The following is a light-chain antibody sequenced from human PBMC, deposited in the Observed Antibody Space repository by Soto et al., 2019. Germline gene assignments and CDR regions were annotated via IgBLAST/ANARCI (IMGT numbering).Light chain of an antibody. V-gene: IGLV1-47*01. CDR2: RNS. CDR3: AAWDNSLTGYV. Sequence: QSALTQPPSASGTPGQRVTISCSGSSSNIGSNYVYWYQQVPGTAPKLLIYRNSQRPSGVPDRFSDSKSGTSASLAISGLRSEDEADYFCAAWDNSLTGYVFGTGTKVPAL. CDR1: SSNIGSNY. J-gene: IGLJ1*01.